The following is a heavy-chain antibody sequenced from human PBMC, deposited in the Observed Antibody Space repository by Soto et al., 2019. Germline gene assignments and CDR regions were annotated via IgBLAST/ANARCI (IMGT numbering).Heavy chain of an antibody. D-gene: IGHD6-19*01. CDR3: ARDYHSSGWSFDY. Sequence: SETLSLTCTVSGGSISSYYWSWIRQPPGKGLEWNGYIYYSGSTNYNPSLKSRVTISVDTSKNQFSLKLSSVTAADTAVYYCARDYHSSGWSFDYWGQGTLVTVSS. CDR1: GGSISSYY. V-gene: IGHV4-59*01. CDR2: IYYSGST. J-gene: IGHJ4*02.